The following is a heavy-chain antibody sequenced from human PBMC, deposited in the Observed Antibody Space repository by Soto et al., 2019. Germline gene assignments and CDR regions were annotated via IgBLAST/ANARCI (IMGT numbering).Heavy chain of an antibody. CDR1: GGSISSGAYH. D-gene: IGHD3-10*01. Sequence: QVQLQESGPGLVKPSQTLSLTCTVSGGSISSGAYHWGWVRQPPGKGLEWIAYIHYNGNTFYTPSLKSRLTISVDTSKTHLSLNLDSVTASDTAVYYCARASRSGVFDYWGQGTLVTVSS. J-gene: IGHJ4*02. CDR2: IHYNGNT. V-gene: IGHV4-30-4*01. CDR3: ARASRSGVFDY.